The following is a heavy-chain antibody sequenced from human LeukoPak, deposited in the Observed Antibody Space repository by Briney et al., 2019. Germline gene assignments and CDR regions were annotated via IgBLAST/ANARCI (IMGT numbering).Heavy chain of an antibody. CDR1: GGSISSGSYY. CDR2: IYTSGST. V-gene: IGHV4-61*02. CDR3: ARERGSYPWYFDY. Sequence: PSETLFLTCTVSGGSISSGSYYWSWIRQPAGKGLEWIGRIYTSGSTNYNPSLKSRVTISVDTSKNQFSLKLSSVTAADTAVYYCARERGSYPWYFDYWGQGTLVTVSS. J-gene: IGHJ4*02. D-gene: IGHD1-26*01.